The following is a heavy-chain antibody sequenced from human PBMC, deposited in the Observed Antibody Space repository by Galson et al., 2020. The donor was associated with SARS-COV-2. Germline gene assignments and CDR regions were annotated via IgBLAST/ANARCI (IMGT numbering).Heavy chain of an antibody. J-gene: IGHJ6*03. CDR2: IGTAGDT. CDR1: GFTFSSYD. Sequence: GESLKISCAASGFTFSSYDMHWVRQATGKGLEWVSAIGTAGDTYYPGSVKGRFTISRENAKNSLYLQMNSLRAGDTAVYYCARGTTAVAGTLIPYYYYYMDVWGKGTTVTVSS. D-gene: IGHD6-19*01. V-gene: IGHV3-13*01. CDR3: ARGTTAVAGTLIPYYYYYMDV.